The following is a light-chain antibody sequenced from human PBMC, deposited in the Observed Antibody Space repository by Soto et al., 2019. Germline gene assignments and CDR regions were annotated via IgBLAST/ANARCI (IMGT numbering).Light chain of an antibody. V-gene: IGKV3-15*01. CDR2: GAS. CDR3: QQYNDWPPKQYT. Sequence: EIVMTQSPATLSVSPGERATLSCRASQSVSSNLAWYQHKPGQAPRILIYGASTRATGIPAWFSASGSGTEFSLTISSLQAADFAVYYCQQYNDWPPKQYTFGQGTKLEIK. J-gene: IGKJ2*01. CDR1: QSVSSN.